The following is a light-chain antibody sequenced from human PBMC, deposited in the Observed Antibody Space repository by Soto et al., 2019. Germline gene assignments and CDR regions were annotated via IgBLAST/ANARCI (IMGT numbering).Light chain of an antibody. CDR2: GAS. CDR3: QHYYNWLPWT. Sequence: EIVMTQSPATLSVSPGESVTLSCRASESISNKLAWYQQSPGQAHRLLIYGASTRATGIPDRFSGSGSGTEFTLNISSLQSEDFAGYYCQHYYNWLPWTFGQGTKVDIK. J-gene: IGKJ1*01. V-gene: IGKV3-15*01. CDR1: ESISNK.